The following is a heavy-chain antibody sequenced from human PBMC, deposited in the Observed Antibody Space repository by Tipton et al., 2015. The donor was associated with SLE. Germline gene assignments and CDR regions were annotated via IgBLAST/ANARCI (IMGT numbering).Heavy chain of an antibody. Sequence: TLSLTCTVSSYSISSGYYWSWIRQPPGKGLEWIGEINHSGSTNYNPSLKSRVTISVDTSKNQFSLKLSSVTAADTAVYYCARGRGYNYYDSSGYAFFDYWGQGTLVTVSS. CDR1: SYSISSGYY. CDR2: INHSGST. V-gene: IGHV4-38-2*02. CDR3: ARGRGYNYYDSSGYAFFDY. J-gene: IGHJ4*02. D-gene: IGHD3-22*01.